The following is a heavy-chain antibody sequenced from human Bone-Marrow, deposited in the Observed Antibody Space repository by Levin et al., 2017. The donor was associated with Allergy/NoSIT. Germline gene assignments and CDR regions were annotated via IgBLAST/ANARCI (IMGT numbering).Heavy chain of an antibody. Sequence: SGGSLRLSCAASEFTFSSYAMSWVRQAPGKGLEWVSAISGSGGNTYYADSVKGRFTISRDNSKNTFYLQMNSLRAEDTAVYYCAKAFGASYGYFDYWGQGTLVTVSS. CDR3: AKAFGASYGYFDY. V-gene: IGHV3-23*01. CDR1: EFTFSSYA. J-gene: IGHJ4*02. D-gene: IGHD5-18*01. CDR2: ISGSGGNT.